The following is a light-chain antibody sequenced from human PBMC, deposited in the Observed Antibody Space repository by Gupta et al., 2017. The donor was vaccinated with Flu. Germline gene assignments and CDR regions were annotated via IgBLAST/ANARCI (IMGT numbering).Light chain of an antibody. CDR2: VDF. J-gene: IGLJ3*02. CDR3: QSSDSSSLCV. V-gene: IGLV6-57*01. Sequence: TSHTTVIYVDFQSTSGVADPFSCSLASSSTSASLTISGVKTEDEADYYCQSSDSSSLCVFGGGTKLTVL.